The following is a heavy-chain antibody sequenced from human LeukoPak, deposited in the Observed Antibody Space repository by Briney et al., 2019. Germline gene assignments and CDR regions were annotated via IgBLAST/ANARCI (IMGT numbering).Heavy chain of an antibody. Sequence: GGSLRLSCAGSGFIFNNYATHWVRQPPGKGLEWVSGISWNSGTIDYADSVRGRFTISRDNTKNSLYLQMDSLRVEDTAFYYCAKDNRRHYTSGPNPDSLHWGQGALVTVSS. CDR1: GFIFNNYA. CDR2: ISWNSGTI. J-gene: IGHJ4*02. CDR3: AKDNRRHYTSGPNPDSLH. D-gene: IGHD6-19*01. V-gene: IGHV3-9*01.